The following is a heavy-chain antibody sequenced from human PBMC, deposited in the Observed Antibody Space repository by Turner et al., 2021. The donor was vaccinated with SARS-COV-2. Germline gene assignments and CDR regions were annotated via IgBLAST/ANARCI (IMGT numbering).Heavy chain of an antibody. Sequence: QVQLVQSGAEVKKPGASVKVSCKVSGYTLNEFSMHWVRQGPGKGLEWMGGVDPEDGETIYAPRFRVRVTMTEDTSTNTAYMELSNLGSTDTAVYYCAIGSRFTGSYDFWGQGTLVTVSS. D-gene: IGHD1-26*01. CDR3: AIGSRFTGSYDF. V-gene: IGHV1-24*01. CDR2: VDPEDGET. CDR1: GYTLNEFS. J-gene: IGHJ4*02.